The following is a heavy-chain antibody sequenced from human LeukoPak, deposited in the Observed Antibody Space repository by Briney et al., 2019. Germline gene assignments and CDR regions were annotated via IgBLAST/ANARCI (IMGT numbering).Heavy chain of an antibody. CDR2: ISGSGGST. V-gene: IGHV3-23*01. D-gene: IGHD3-10*01. Sequence: PGGSLRLSCAASGFTFSSYAMSWVRQAPGKGLEWVSAISGSGGSTYYADSVKGRFTISRDNSKNTLYLQMNSLRAEDTAVYYCATPLYYYGSGIAASPFDYWGQGTLVTVSS. CDR1: GFTFSSYA. CDR3: ATPLYYYGSGIAASPFDY. J-gene: IGHJ4*02.